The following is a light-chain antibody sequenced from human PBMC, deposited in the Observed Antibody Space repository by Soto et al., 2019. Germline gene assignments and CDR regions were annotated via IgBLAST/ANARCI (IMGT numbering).Light chain of an antibody. CDR2: GAS. V-gene: IGKV3-20*01. CDR3: QQYDSSPPSIT. Sequence: EIVLTQSPVTLSLSPGERATLSCRASQSVSSYLAWYQQKPGQGPRLLIYGASSRATGTPDRFSGSGSGTDFTLTINRLEPEDFAVYYCQQYDSSPPSITFGQGTRLEIK. J-gene: IGKJ5*01. CDR1: QSVSSY.